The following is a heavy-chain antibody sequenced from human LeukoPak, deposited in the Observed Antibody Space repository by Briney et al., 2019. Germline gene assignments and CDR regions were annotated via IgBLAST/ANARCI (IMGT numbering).Heavy chain of an antibody. Sequence: GGSLRLSCAASGFTFSSYGMNWVRQAPGKGLEWVAFIRYDGSIKDYADSVKGRFTISRDNAKNSLYLQMNSLRAEDTAVYYCARDSFLGDYVDWGQGTLVTVSS. CDR2: IRYDGSIK. D-gene: IGHD4-17*01. V-gene: IGHV3-30*02. J-gene: IGHJ4*02. CDR3: ARDSFLGDYVD. CDR1: GFTFSSYG.